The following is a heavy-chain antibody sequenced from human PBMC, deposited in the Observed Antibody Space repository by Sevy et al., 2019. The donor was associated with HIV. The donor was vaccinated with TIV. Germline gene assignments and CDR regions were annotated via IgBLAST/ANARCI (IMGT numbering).Heavy chain of an antibody. Sequence: GGSLRLSCAASGFTFSSYSMNWVRQAPGKGLEWVSAISGSGGSTYYADSVKGRFTISRDNSKNTLYLQMNSLRAEDTAVYYCAKDGRQWLIGGDYWGQGTLVTVSS. CDR3: AKDGRQWLIGGDY. CDR2: ISGSGGST. J-gene: IGHJ4*02. V-gene: IGHV3-23*01. CDR1: GFTFSSYS. D-gene: IGHD6-19*01.